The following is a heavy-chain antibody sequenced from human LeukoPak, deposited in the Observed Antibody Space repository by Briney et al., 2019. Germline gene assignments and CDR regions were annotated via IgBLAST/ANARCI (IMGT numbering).Heavy chain of an antibody. V-gene: IGHV3-21*01. D-gene: IGHD6-19*01. Sequence: GGSLRLSCAASGFTFSSYAMSWVRQAPGKGLEWVSSISSSSSYIYYADSVKGRFTISRDNAKNSLYLQMNSLRAEDTAAYYCASTRLAAAFDIWGQGTMVTVSS. J-gene: IGHJ3*02. CDR2: ISSSSSYI. CDR1: GFTFSSYA. CDR3: ASTRLAAAFDI.